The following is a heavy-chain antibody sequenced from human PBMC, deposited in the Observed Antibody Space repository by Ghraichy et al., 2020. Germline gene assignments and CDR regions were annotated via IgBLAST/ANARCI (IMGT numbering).Heavy chain of an antibody. CDR2: INHSGST. V-gene: IGHV4-34*01. Sequence: SQTLSLTCAVYGGSFSGYYWSWIRQPPGKGLEWIGEINHSGSTNYNPSLKSRVTISVDTSKNQFSLKLSSVTAADTAVYYCARHAAGYSSTEFDYWGQGTLVTVSS. J-gene: IGHJ4*02. D-gene: IGHD6-13*01. CDR3: ARHAAGYSSTEFDY. CDR1: GGSFSGYY.